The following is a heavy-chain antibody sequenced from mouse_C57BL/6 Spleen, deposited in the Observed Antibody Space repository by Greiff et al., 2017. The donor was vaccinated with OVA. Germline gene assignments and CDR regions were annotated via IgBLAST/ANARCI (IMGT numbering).Heavy chain of an antibody. V-gene: IGHV1-39*01. CDR2: INPNYGTT. Sequence: EVKLMESGPELVKPGASVKISCKASGYSFTDYNMNWVKQSNGKSLEWIGVINPNYGTTSYNQKFKGKATLTVDQSSSTAYMQLNSLTSEDSAVYYCARSITTVVAFDYWGQGTTLTVSS. D-gene: IGHD1-1*01. CDR1: GYSFTDYN. CDR3: ARSITTVVAFDY. J-gene: IGHJ2*01.